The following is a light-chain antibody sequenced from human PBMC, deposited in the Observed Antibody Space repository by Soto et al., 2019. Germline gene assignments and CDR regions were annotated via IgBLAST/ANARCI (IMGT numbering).Light chain of an antibody. V-gene: IGKV3-20*01. CDR2: GAS. CDR3: QQYGSSPYT. J-gene: IGKJ2*01. CDR1: QSVSSSY. Sequence: EIVLTQSPGTLSLSPGERATLSCRASQSVSSSYLAWYQQKPGQAPRLIIAGASDRATGIPDRFSGSGSGTEFTLPISRLGPEDFELYYCQQYGSSPYTFGQGTKLEI.